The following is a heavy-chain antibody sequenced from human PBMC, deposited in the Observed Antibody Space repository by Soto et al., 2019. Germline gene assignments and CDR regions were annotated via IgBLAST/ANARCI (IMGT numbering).Heavy chain of an antibody. Sequence: PSETLSLTCTVSGGSISSYYWGWIRQPPGKGLEWIGSIYYSGSTYYNPSLKSRVTISVDTSKNQFSLKLSSVTAADTAVYYCASIVATRYYYYYGMDVWGQGTTVTVSS. CDR3: ASIVATRYYYYYGMDV. CDR2: IYYSGST. V-gene: IGHV4-39*01. CDR1: GGSISSYY. D-gene: IGHD5-12*01. J-gene: IGHJ6*02.